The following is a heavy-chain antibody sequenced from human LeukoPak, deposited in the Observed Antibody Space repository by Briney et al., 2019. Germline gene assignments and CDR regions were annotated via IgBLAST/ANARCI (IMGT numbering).Heavy chain of an antibody. CDR3: ARATYCSSTSCYIRNDAFDI. D-gene: IGHD2-2*02. CDR2: ISGYNGNT. V-gene: IGHV1-18*01. J-gene: IGHJ3*02. CDR1: GYTFSRYG. Sequence: ASVKVSCKASGYTFSRYGISLVRQAPGQGLEWMGWISGYNGNTKSAQMVQGRVTMTTDTSTSTAYMELRSLRSDDTAVYYCARATYCSSTSCYIRNDAFDIWGQGTMVTVSS.